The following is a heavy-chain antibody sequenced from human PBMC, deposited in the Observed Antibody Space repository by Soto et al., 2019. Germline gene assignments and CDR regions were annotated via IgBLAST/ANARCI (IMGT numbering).Heavy chain of an antibody. V-gene: IGHV3-30-3*01. J-gene: IGHJ1*01. D-gene: IGHD5-12*01. CDR1: GFTFSSYA. CDR2: ISYDGSNK. Sequence: QVQLVESGGGVVQPGRSLRLSCAASGFTFSSYAMHWVRQAPGKGLEWVSVISYDGSNKYYADSVKGRFTISRDNSKNTLYLQMNSLRAEDTAVYYCARATGGYHVQHWGQGPLVTVSS. CDR3: ARATGGYHVQH.